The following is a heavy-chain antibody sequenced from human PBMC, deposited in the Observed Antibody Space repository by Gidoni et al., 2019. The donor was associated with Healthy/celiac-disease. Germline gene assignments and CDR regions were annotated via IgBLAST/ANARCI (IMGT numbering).Heavy chain of an antibody. CDR1: VVTFSSYA. J-gene: IGHJ4*02. CDR2: IIPIFGTA. Sequence: QVQLVQSVAEVKKPGASVQVPCTASVVTFSSYAISWVRQAPGQGLERMGGIIPIFGTANYAQKFQGRVTITADESTSTAYMELSSLRAEETAVYYCARWGKGAQPYFDYWGQGTLVTVSS. CDR3: ARWGKGAQPYFDY. D-gene: IGHD3-16*01. V-gene: IGHV1-69*01.